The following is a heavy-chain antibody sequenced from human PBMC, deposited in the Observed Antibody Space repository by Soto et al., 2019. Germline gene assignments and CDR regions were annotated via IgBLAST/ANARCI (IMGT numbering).Heavy chain of an antibody. CDR2: IWYDGSNK. V-gene: IGHV3-33*01. CDR3: PRALPRANVVVPAAIGY. J-gene: IGHJ4*02. CDR1: GFTFSSYG. Sequence: QVQLVESGGGVVQPGRSLRLSCAASGFTFSSYGMHWVRQAPGKGLEWVAVIWYDGSNKYYADSVKGRFTISRDNSKNTLYLQMNSLRAEDTAVYYCPRALPRANVVVPAAIGYWGQGTLVTVSS. D-gene: IGHD2-2*01.